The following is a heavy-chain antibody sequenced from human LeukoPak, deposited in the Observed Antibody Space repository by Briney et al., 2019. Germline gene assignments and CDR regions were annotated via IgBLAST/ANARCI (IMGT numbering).Heavy chain of an antibody. V-gene: IGHV1-46*01. J-gene: IGHJ4*02. D-gene: IGHD6-19*01. CDR3: ARSDSSGWHFDY. Sequence: ASVKVSCKASGYTFTSYYMHWVRQAPGQGLEWMGIINPSGGSTSYAQKFQGRVTMTRDTSISTAYMELSRLRSDDTAVYYCARSDSSGWHFDYWGQGTLVTVSS. CDR1: GYTFTSYY. CDR2: INPSGGST.